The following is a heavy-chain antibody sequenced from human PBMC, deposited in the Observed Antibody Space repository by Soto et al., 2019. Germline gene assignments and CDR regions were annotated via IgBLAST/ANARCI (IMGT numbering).Heavy chain of an antibody. CDR1: GYTFTSYG. V-gene: IGHV1-18*01. CDR3: AREDSPYGDPYAFDI. Sequence: ASVKVSCKASGYTFTSYGISWVRQAPGQGLEWMGWISAYNGNTNYAQKLQGRVTMTTDTSTSTAYMELRSLRSDDTAVYYCAREDSPYGDPYAFDIWGQGTMVTVSS. J-gene: IGHJ3*02. CDR2: ISAYNGNT. D-gene: IGHD4-17*01.